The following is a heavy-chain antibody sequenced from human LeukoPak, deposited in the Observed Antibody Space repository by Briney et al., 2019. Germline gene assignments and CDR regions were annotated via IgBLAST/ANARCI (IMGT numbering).Heavy chain of an antibody. D-gene: IGHD1-26*01. J-gene: IGHJ4*02. V-gene: IGHV3-21*01. CDR1: GFTFRNYG. CDR2: ISTSSIYI. Sequence: GGSLRLSCAASGFTFRNYGMHWVRQAPGRGLEWVSSISTSSIYIYYADSLKGRFSISRDNAKKSLYLQMNSLRAEDTAVYYCARDPSNSGSYSRLDQWGQGTLVTVSS. CDR3: ARDPSNSGSYSRLDQ.